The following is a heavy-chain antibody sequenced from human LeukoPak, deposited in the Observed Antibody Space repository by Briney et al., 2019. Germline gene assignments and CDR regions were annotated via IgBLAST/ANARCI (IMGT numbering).Heavy chain of an antibody. CDR2: IRYDGTNK. CDR1: G. Sequence: GGSLRLSCAASGMHFVRQAPGKGLEWVAFIRYDGTNKYNADSVKGRFTISRDNSKNTLYLQMSSLRAEDTAVYYCAKDFGGAGSYYCPFDAWGQGTLVTVSS. V-gene: IGHV3-30*02. CDR3: AKDFGGAGSYYCPFDA. D-gene: IGHD3-10*01. J-gene: IGHJ4*02.